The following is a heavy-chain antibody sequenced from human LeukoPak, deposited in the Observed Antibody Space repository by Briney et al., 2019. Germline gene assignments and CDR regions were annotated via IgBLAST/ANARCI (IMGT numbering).Heavy chain of an antibody. CDR2: ISYDGSNK. V-gene: IGHV3-30*18. D-gene: IGHD6-25*01. Sequence: GGSLRLSCAASGFTFSSYGMHWVRQAPGKGLEWVAVISYDGSNKYYADSVKGRFTISRDNSKNTLYLQMNSLRAEDTAVYYCAKVADCSSVRLKTDYWGQGTLVTVSS. CDR3: AKVADCSSVRLKTDY. CDR1: GFTFSSYG. J-gene: IGHJ4*02.